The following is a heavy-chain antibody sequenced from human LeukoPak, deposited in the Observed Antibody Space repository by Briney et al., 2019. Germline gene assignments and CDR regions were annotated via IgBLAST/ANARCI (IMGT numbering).Heavy chain of an antibody. V-gene: IGHV3-21*01. Sequence: GGSLRLSCAASGSTFSSYSMNWVRQAPGKGLEWVSSISSSSSYIYYADSVKGRFAISRDNAKNSLYLQMNSLRAEDTAVYYCARGGGGYFYYFDYWGQGTLVTVSS. D-gene: IGHD2-21*01. CDR1: GSTFSSYS. J-gene: IGHJ4*02. CDR3: ARGGGGYFYYFDY. CDR2: ISSSSSYI.